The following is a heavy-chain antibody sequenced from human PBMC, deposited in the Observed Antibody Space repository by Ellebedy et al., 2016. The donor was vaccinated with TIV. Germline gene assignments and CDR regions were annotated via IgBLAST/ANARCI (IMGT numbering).Heavy chain of an antibody. J-gene: IGHJ4*02. V-gene: IGHV3-23*01. CDR3: ARDRREKYYFDY. CDR2: ISGSGGST. Sequence: GESLKISXAASGFTFSSYAMSWVRQAPGKGLEWVSAISGSGGSTYYADSVKGRFTISRDNSKNTLYLQMNSLRAEDTAVYYCARDRREKYYFDYWGQGTLVTVSS. CDR1: GFTFSSYA.